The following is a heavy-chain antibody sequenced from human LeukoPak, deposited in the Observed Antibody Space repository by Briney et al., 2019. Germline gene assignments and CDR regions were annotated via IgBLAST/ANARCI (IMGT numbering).Heavy chain of an antibody. J-gene: IGHJ6*04. Sequence: PSQTLSLTCSVSGGAINSAGYYWSWLRQHPGKGLEWIGYIYHSGNTYYNPSLKSRVTISVDTSKNHFSLKLTSVTAADTAIYYCARDQRGSGSYTDDYYAMDVWGKGTTVTVSS. CDR1: GGAINSAGYY. D-gene: IGHD3-10*01. CDR2: IYHSGNT. CDR3: ARDQRGSGSYTDDYYAMDV. V-gene: IGHV4-31*03.